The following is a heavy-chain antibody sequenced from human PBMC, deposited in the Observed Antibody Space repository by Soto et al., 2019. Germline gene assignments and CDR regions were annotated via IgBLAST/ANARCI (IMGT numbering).Heavy chain of an antibody. CDR2: INAGNGNT. CDR1: GYTFSNYA. J-gene: IGHJ6*02. D-gene: IGHD2-15*01. V-gene: IGHV1-3*01. Sequence: QVHLVQSGAEVKKPGASMKVSCKASGYTFSNYAMHWVRQAPGQRLEWMGWINAGNGNTKYSQKFQDRVTITRDTAASIAYMELSSLRSEDTAVYYCAKGGNIAVVVADYGMDVWGQGTTVTVSS. CDR3: AKGGNIAVVVADYGMDV.